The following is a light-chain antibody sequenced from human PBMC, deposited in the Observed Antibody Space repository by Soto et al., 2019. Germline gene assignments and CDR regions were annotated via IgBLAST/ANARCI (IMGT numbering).Light chain of an antibody. CDR3: LQYGRSPKT. V-gene: IGKV3-20*01. J-gene: IGKJ1*01. Sequence: IVLTHSPGTLSLSPWERATLSFRASQSVIINYLAWYQQKPGLAPRLLIYGVSIRATGIPDRFSGSGSGTDFTLTISRLEPEDFAVYYCLQYGRSPKTFGQGTKVDIK. CDR1: QSVIINY. CDR2: GVS.